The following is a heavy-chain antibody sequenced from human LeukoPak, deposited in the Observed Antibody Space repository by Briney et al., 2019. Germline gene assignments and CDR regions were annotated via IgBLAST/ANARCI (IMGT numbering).Heavy chain of an antibody. CDR2: ISYDGSNK. CDR3: ARPRYSGYDYHGGFDY. D-gene: IGHD5-12*01. Sequence: PGGSLRLSCAASGFTFSSYAMHWVREAPGKGLEWVAVISYDGSNKYYADSVKGRFTISRDNSKNTLYLQMNSLRAEDTAVYYCARPRYSGYDYHGGFDYWGQGTLVTVSS. V-gene: IGHV3-30*04. J-gene: IGHJ4*02. CDR1: GFTFSSYA.